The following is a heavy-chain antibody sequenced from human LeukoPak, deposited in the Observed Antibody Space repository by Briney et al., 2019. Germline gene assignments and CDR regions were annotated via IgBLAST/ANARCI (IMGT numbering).Heavy chain of an antibody. V-gene: IGHV3-23*01. D-gene: IGHD3-22*01. CDR1: GFTFSSYA. CDR2: ISGSGGST. J-gene: IGHJ4*02. CDR3: AKEPSPRPYYYDSSGYYYVY. Sequence: GGSLRLSCAASGFTFSSYAMSWVRQAPGKGLECVSAISGSGGSTYYADSVKGRFTISRDNSKNTLYLQMNRLSAEDTAVYYCAKEPSPRPYYYDSSGYYYVYWGQGTLVTVSS.